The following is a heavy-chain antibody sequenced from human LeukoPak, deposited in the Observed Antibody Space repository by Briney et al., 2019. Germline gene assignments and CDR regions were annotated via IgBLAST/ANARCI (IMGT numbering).Heavy chain of an antibody. Sequence: GGSLRLSCAASGFTFSDYYMSWIRQAPGKGLEWVGRIRNKVNSYTTEYAASVKDRFTISRDDSKNSVWLQMNSLKTEDPAVYYCATSNSNGLSLFDYWGQGTLVTVSS. V-gene: IGHV3-72*01. J-gene: IGHJ4*02. CDR1: GFTFSDYY. CDR3: ATSNSNGLSLFDY. D-gene: IGHD6-25*01. CDR2: IRNKVNSYTT.